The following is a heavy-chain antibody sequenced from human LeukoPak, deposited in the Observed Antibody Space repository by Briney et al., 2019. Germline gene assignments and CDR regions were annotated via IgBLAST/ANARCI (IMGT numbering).Heavy chain of an antibody. CDR1: GFTFSTYA. D-gene: IGHD5-12*01. V-gene: IGHV3-23*01. Sequence: GGSLRLSCAASGFTFSTYAMTWVRQAPGKGLEWVSAISGSGGSTYYADSVKGRFTISRDNSKNTLYLQMNSLRAEDTAVYYCAKDTAWIWVDYWGQGTLVTVSS. CDR3: AKDTAWIWVDY. CDR2: ISGSGGST. J-gene: IGHJ4*02.